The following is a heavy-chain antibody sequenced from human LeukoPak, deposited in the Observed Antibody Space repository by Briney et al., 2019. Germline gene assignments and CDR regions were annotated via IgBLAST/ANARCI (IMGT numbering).Heavy chain of an antibody. CDR3: GRDRDIVVVPAAIAGRAFDI. J-gene: IGHJ3*02. Sequence: SETLSFTCAVYGGSFSGYYWSWVRQPPGKGLEWIGEINHSGSTNYNPSLKSRVTISVDTSKNQFSLKLSSVTAADTAVYYCGRDRDIVVVPAAIAGRAFDIWGQGTMVTVSS. CDR1: GGSFSGYY. D-gene: IGHD2-2*01. CDR2: INHSGST. V-gene: IGHV4-34*01.